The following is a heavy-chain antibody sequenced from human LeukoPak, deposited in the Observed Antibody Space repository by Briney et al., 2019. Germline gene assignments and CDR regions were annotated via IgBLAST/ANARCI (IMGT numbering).Heavy chain of an antibody. J-gene: IGHJ4*02. CDR3: ATEGRITMVRGIIGY. D-gene: IGHD3-10*01. V-gene: IGHV3-66*01. CDR2: IYSGETT. Sequence: GGSLRLSCAASGFTFSTYSMNWVRQAPGKGLEWVSVIYSGETTYYADSVRGRFTISRDNSKNTLYLQMNSLTAEDTAVYYCATEGRITMVRGIIGYWGQGTLVTVSS. CDR1: GFTFSTYS.